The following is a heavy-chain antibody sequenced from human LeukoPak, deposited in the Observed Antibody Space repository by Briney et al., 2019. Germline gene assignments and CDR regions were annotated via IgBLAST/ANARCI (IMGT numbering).Heavy chain of an antibody. D-gene: IGHD3-3*01. J-gene: IGHJ4*02. CDR3: ACSATYYDFWSGYRGAYFDY. V-gene: IGHV4-38-2*01. CDR1: GYSISSGYY. CDR2: IYHSGST. Sequence: SETLSLTCAVSGYSISSGYYWGCIRQPPGKGLEWIGSIYHSGSTYYNPSLKSRVTISVGTSKNQFSLKLSSVTAADTAVYYCACSATYYDFWSGYRGAYFDYWGQGTLVTVSS.